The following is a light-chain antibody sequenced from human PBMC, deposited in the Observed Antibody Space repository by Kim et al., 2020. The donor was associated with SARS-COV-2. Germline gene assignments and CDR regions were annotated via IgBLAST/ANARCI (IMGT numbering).Light chain of an antibody. Sequence: EIVLTQSPGTLSVSPGERATLSCRASQSVSSYLAWYQQKPGQAPRLLIYDASNRAPGVPARFSGSGSGSDFTLSISSLEPEDFAVYYCHQRINSPRTFGAGTKVDIK. CDR2: DAS. J-gene: IGKJ4*01. V-gene: IGKV3-11*01. CDR3: HQRINSPRT. CDR1: QSVSSY.